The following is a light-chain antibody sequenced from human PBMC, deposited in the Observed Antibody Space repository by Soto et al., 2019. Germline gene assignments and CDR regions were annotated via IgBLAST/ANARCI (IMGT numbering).Light chain of an antibody. J-gene: IGKJ2*01. Sequence: DIVMTQSPDSLAVSLGERATINCKSSQNILYSSNNKNYLAWYQQKPGQPPKLLISWASTRASGVPDRFSGRGAGTDSTLTISSLQDEDVAVYYCLHYYNLYTFGHGTKLEI. CDR2: WAS. V-gene: IGKV4-1*01. CDR3: LHYYNLYT. CDR1: QNILYSSNNKNY.